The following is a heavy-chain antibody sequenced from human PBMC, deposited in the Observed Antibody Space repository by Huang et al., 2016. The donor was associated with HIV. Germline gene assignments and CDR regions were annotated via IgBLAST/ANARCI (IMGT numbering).Heavy chain of an antibody. J-gene: IGHJ4*02. CDR1: GASINSRSYY. V-gene: IGHV4-39*01. CDR3: ARHAGSSRRYYFDY. CDR2: MSYSGRT. Sequence: VKPSETLSLTCSVSGASINSRSYYWGWIRQPPGRGLEWLGSMSYSGRTYYKTSLNSRVTMSVDKSKNELSLKLRSVTATDTAVYYCARHAGSSRRYYFDYWGRGTLVTVSS. D-gene: IGHD6-13*01.